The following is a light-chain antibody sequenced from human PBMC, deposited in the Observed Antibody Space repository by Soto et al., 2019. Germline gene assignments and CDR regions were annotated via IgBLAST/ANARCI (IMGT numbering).Light chain of an antibody. CDR3: QQLNSYPNT. CDR1: PGLSSD. Sequence: IQLTQSPSFLSASVGDRVTITCRSSPGLSSDLAWYQQQPGKAPKLLIYAASTLQSGVPSRCSGSGSGTEFTLTISSLQPEDFATYYCQQLNSYPNTFGQGTRLEIK. V-gene: IGKV1-9*01. J-gene: IGKJ5*01. CDR2: AAS.